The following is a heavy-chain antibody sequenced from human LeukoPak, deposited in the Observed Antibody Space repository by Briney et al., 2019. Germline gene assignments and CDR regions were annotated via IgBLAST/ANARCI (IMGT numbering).Heavy chain of an antibody. CDR2: IIPIFGTA. CDR3: ATPLSGITGTTFTHYYYYMDV. Sequence: GASVKVSCKASGGTFSSYAISWVRQAPGQGLEWMGGIIPIFGTANYAQKFQGRVTITADESTSTAYMELSSLRSEDTAVYYCATPLSGITGTTFTHYYYYMDVWGKGTTVTVSS. D-gene: IGHD1-20*01. J-gene: IGHJ6*03. CDR1: GGTFSSYA. V-gene: IGHV1-69*13.